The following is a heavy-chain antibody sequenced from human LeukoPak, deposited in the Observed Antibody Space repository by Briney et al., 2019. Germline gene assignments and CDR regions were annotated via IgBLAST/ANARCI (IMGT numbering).Heavy chain of an antibody. V-gene: IGHV4-59*01. Sequence: SETLSLTCTVSGGSISSYYWSWIRQPPGRGLEWIGHIHYSGTTNYNPSLKSRVTISVDTSKNEFSLKLSSAATVDTAVYYCARVGTMIAGLDYFDYWGQGTLVTVSS. CDR3: ARVGTMIAGLDYFDY. CDR2: IHYSGTT. J-gene: IGHJ4*02. CDR1: GGSISSYY. D-gene: IGHD3-22*01.